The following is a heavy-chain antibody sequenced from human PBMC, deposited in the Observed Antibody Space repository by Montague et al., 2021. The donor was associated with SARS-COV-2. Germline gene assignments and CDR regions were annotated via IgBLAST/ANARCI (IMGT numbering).Heavy chain of an antibody. CDR1: GDSDAVMKVS. CDR2: SYLMPKRFN. D-gene: IGHD3-16*01. J-gene: IGHJ4*02. CDR3: TRAVWGVQDY. V-gene: IGHV6-1*01. Sequence: CAISGDSDAVMKVSRKSIKHTPELDPQREVMSYLMPKRFNEYALSVKSRITITPDTSKNQLSLQLTSVTPEDTDVYYCTRAVWGVQDYWGQGSQVTVSS.